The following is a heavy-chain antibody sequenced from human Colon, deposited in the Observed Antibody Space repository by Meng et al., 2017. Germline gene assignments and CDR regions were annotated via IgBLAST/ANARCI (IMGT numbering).Heavy chain of an antibody. Sequence: QGQLRGVGPGLGKPSETLSLTVTVSGGDINNYYWSWIRQSPGKGLEWLGCVYSSGSAYYSPSLKSRLNMSVDRTKNQLSLKVTSVTAADTAVYYCARGVETMIRGVKWYFDLWGRGALVTVSS. CDR2: VYSSGSA. D-gene: IGHD3-10*01. V-gene: IGHV4-4*07. J-gene: IGHJ2*01. CDR3: ARGVETMIRGVKWYFDL. CDR1: GGDINNYY.